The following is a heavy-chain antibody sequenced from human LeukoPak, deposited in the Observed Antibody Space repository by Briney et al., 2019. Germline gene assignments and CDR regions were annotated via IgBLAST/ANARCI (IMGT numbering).Heavy chain of an antibody. CDR2: IIPIFGTA. CDR1: GGTFSRYA. D-gene: IGHD3-3*01. CDR3: ARGAILRAQNWFDP. J-gene: IGHJ5*02. Sequence: GASVKDSCKASGGTFSRYAISWVRQAPGQGLEWMGGIIPIFGTANYAQKFQGRVTITTDESTSTAYMELSSLRSEDTAVYYCARGAILRAQNWFDPWGQGTLVTVSS. V-gene: IGHV1-69*05.